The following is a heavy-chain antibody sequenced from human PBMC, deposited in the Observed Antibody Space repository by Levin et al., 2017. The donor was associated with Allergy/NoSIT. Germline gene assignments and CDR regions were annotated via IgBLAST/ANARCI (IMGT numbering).Heavy chain of an antibody. CDR1: GYSFSDYY. D-gene: IGHD2-8*02. V-gene: IGHV1-2*02. J-gene: IGHJ5*01. CDR2: INPNSGGT. CDR3: ARDKSYRDTGGSYDS. Sequence: PRASVKVSCKASGYSFSDYYIHWVRQAPGQGLEWMGRINPNSGGTNYAQTFQGRVTMTRDTSTCSAYMELSRLTSDDTAVYYCARDKSYRDTGGSYDSWGQGTLVTVSS.